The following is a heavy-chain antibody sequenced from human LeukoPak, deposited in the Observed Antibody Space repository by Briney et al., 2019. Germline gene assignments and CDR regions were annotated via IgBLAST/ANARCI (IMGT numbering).Heavy chain of an antibody. Sequence: ASVKVSCKASGYTFTSYGISWVRQAPGQGLEWMGWINPNSGGTNYAQKFQGRVTMTRDTSISTAYMELSRLRSDDTAVYYCARDWLSKRSPIEGQPRLAAAGTTGYWGQGTLVTVSS. V-gene: IGHV1-2*02. CDR1: GYTFTSYG. D-gene: IGHD6-13*01. CDR2: INPNSGGT. CDR3: ARDWLSKRSPIEGQPRLAAAGTTGY. J-gene: IGHJ4*02.